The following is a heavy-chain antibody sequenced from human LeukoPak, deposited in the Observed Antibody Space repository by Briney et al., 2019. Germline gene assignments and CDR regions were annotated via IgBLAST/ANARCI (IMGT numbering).Heavy chain of an antibody. CDR2: INPNSGGT. J-gene: IGHJ4*02. CDR1: GYTFTGYY. CDR3: ARAHGITIFGVVIGIDY. Sequence: GASVKVSCKASGYTFTGYYMHWVRQAPGQGLGWMGWINPNSGGTNYAQKFQGRVTMTRDTSISTAYMELSRLRSDDTAVYYCARAHGITIFGVVIGIDYWGQGTLVTVSS. V-gene: IGHV1-2*02. D-gene: IGHD3-3*01.